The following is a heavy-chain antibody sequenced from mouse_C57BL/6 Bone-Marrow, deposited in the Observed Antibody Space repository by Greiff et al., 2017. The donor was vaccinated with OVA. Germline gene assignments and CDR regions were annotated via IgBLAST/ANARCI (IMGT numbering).Heavy chain of an antibody. CDR2: IRNKANNHAT. Sequence: EVMLVESGGGLVQPGGSMKLSCAASGFTFSDAWMDWVRQSPEKGLEWVAEIRNKANNHATYYAVSVKGKVTISRDDSKSSVYLQMNSLRAEDTGIYYCTRMITTEWGLAYWGQGTLVTVSA. V-gene: IGHV6-6*01. J-gene: IGHJ3*01. CDR3: TRMITTEWGLAY. CDR1: GFTFSDAW. D-gene: IGHD2-4*01.